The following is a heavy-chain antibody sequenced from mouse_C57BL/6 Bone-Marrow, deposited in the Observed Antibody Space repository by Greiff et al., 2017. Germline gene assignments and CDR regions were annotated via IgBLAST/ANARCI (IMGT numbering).Heavy chain of an antibody. CDR2: IRLKSDNYAS. CDR3: TVYYYGSTWYFDV. V-gene: IGHV6-3*01. J-gene: IGHJ1*03. CDR1: GFTFSNYW. D-gene: IGHD1-1*01. Sequence: EVKLLESGGGLVQPGGSMKLSCVASGFTFSNYWMNWVRQSPEKGLEWVAQIRLKSDNYASHYAVSVKGRFTISRDDSKSSFYLQMNKLRAEDTGIYYCTVYYYGSTWYFDVWGTGTTVTVSA.